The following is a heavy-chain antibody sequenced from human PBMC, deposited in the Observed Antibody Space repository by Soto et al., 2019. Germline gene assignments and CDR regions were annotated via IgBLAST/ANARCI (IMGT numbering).Heavy chain of an antibody. CDR3: ARHALALRKNNWFDP. CDR2: IFYLGSS. Sequence: PSETLSLTCTASGDSSITSDFYWGWVRQPPGKGLEWIGSIFYLGSSYYNPSLKSRVTLSGDTSKKQCSLRLRSVTAADTALYFCARHALALRKNNWFDPWGQGIMVTVAS. J-gene: IGHJ5*02. V-gene: IGHV4-39*01. D-gene: IGHD3-3*02. CDR1: GDSSITSDFY.